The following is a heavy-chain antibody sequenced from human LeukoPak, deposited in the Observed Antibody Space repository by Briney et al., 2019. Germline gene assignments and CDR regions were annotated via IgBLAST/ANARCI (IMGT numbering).Heavy chain of an antibody. CDR2: ISSSSSYI. V-gene: IGHV3-21*01. CDR3: ARDSPRPYSGYDYDAFDI. J-gene: IGHJ3*02. D-gene: IGHD5-12*01. Sequence: GGSLRLSCAASGFTFSSYSVNWVRQAPGKGLEWVSSISSSSSYIYYADSVKGRFTISRDNAKNSLYLQMDSLRAEDTAVYYCARDSPRPYSGYDYDAFDIWGQGTMVTVSS. CDR1: GFTFSSYS.